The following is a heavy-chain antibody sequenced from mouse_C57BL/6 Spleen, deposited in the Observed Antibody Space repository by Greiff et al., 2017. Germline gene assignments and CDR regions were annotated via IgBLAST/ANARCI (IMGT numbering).Heavy chain of an antibody. Sequence: EVKLVESGGGLVKPGGSLKLSCAASGFTFSSYAMSWVRQTPEKRLEWVATISDGGSYTYYPDNVKGRFTISRDNAKNNLYLQMSHLKSEDTAMYYCAREGYYGSSYVRFAYWGQGTLVTVSA. V-gene: IGHV5-4*01. J-gene: IGHJ3*01. CDR3: AREGYYGSSYVRFAY. D-gene: IGHD1-1*01. CDR1: GFTFSSYA. CDR2: ISDGGSYT.